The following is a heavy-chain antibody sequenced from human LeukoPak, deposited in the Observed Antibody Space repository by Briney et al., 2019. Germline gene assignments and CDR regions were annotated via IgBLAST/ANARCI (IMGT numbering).Heavy chain of an antibody. CDR1: GGSISSSNYY. CDR2: INYSGST. Sequence: SETLSLTCIVSGGSISSSNYYWGWLRQSPGKGLEWIGSINYSGSTYYNSSLKSRVPISVDTSQNQFSLKLSAVTAADTAVYYCARGRYYFDYWGQGTLVTVSS. CDR3: ARGRYYFDY. V-gene: IGHV4-39*07. J-gene: IGHJ4*02.